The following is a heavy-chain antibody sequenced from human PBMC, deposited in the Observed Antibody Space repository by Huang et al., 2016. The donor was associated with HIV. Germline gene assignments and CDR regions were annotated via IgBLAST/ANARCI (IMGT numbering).Heavy chain of an antibody. CDR1: GFTFSNYG. D-gene: IGHD6-6*01. J-gene: IGHJ4*02. CDR2: ITYDGSSK. CDR3: AKFSSSSSGYFDY. Sequence: QVQLAESGGGVVQPGRSLRLSCAASGFTFSNYGMHWVRQAAGKGLEWVAVITYDGSSKYEADSGKGRFTISRDNSKNTLYLQMSGLRAEDTAVYYCAKFSSSSSGYFDYWGQGTLVTVSS. V-gene: IGHV3-30*18.